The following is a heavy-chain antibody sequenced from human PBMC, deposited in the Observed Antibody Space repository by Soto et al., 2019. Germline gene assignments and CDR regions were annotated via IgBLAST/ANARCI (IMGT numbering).Heavy chain of an antibody. V-gene: IGHV3-74*01. CDR2: ISDDGSTA. J-gene: IGHJ4*02. D-gene: IGHD1-1*01. Sequence: VGSLRLSCAVSGFTFSAYWMHWVRQVPGKGLTWVSRISDDGSTATYADSVKGRFVISRDNAKNSLYLEMNTLRVDDSGLYYCARGPRVSSTGTGAHWGRGTLVTVSS. CDR1: GFTFSAYW. CDR3: ARGPRVSSTGTGAH.